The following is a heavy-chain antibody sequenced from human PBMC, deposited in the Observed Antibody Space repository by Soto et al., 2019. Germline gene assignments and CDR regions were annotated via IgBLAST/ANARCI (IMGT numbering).Heavy chain of an antibody. CDR1: GFTFSNAW. Sequence: GGSLRLSCAASGFTFSNAWMNWVRQAPGKGLEWVGRIKSKTDGGATDYAAPVKGRFTISRDDSKNTLYLQMNSLKTEDTAVYYCTTLTMVVVHDDYWGPGTLVTVSS. CDR3: TTLTMVVVHDDY. J-gene: IGHJ4*02. D-gene: IGHD3-22*01. CDR2: IKSKTDGGAT. V-gene: IGHV3-15*07.